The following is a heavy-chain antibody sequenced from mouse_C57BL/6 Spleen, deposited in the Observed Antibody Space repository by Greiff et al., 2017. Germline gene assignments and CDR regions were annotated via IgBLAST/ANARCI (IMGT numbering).Heavy chain of an antibody. CDR2: IDPSDSYT. CDR1: GYTFTSYW. D-gene: IGHD1-1*01. J-gene: IGHJ1*03. Sequence: QVQLQQPGAELVKPGASVKLSCKASGYTFTSYWMQWVKQRPGQGLEWIGEIDPSDSYTNYNQKFKGKATLTVDTYSSTAYMQLSSLTSEDSAVYYCARSNYYGYYWYFDVWGTGTTVTVSS. CDR3: ARSNYYGYYWYFDV. V-gene: IGHV1-50*01.